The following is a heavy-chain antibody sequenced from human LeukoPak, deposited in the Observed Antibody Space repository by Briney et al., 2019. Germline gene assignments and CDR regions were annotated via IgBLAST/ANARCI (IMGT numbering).Heavy chain of an antibody. CDR2: ISYDGSNK. CDR1: GFTFSSYA. D-gene: IGHD5-18*01. V-gene: IGHV3-30*04. J-gene: IGHJ4*02. CDR3: ARDVGSYGYINY. Sequence: GRSLRLSCAASGFTFSSYAMHWVRQAPGKGLEWVAVISYDGSNKYYADSVKGRFTISRDNSKNTLYLQMNSLRAEDTAVYYCARDVGSYGYINYWGQGTLVTVSS.